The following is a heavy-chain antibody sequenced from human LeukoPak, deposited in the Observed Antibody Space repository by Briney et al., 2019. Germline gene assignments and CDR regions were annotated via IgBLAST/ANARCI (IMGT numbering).Heavy chain of an antibody. CDR2: ISAGGDGT. D-gene: IGHD6-13*01. J-gene: IGHJ4*02. V-gene: IGHV3-23*01. CDR3: AKDGGSSWSYFDY. Sequence: PGGSLRLSCAASGFTFSNYAMNWVRQAPGMGLEWVATISAGGDGTYFADFVRGRFTISRDNSKNTLYLQMNSLRAEDTAVYYCAKDGGSSWSYFDYWGQGTLVTVSS. CDR1: GFTFSNYA.